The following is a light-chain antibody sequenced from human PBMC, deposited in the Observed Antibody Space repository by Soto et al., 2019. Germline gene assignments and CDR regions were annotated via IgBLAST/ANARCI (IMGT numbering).Light chain of an antibody. CDR3: QQYNNWPLT. V-gene: IGKV3D-15*01. J-gene: IGKJ4*01. CDR2: DAS. CDR1: QSVASY. Sequence: EIVMTQSPATLSVSPGERATLSFRASQSVASYLAWYQQKPGQAPRLLIYDASTRATGFPARFSGSGSGTEFTLTISSLQSEDFAVYYCQQYNNWPLTFGGGTKVDIK.